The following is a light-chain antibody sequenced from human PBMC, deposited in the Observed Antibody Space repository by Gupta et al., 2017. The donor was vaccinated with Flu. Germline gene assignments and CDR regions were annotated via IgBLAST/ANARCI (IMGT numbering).Light chain of an antibody. Sequence: SYLLTQPPSVSVAPGQTASITCGGNNIERKSGHWYQQKPGQAPVLVVYDDSDRPSGIPERFSGSNSVNTATLTISRVEAGDEADYYCQVRESNKDHWVFGGGTKLTV. CDR2: DDS. CDR3: QVRESNKDHWV. J-gene: IGLJ3*02. CDR1: NIERKS. V-gene: IGLV3-21*02.